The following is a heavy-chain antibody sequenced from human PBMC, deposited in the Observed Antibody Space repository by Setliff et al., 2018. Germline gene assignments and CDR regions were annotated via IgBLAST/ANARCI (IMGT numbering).Heavy chain of an antibody. J-gene: IGHJ4*02. CDR3: ARTCSGSGCYAGLES. Sequence: GGSLRLSCAASGFTFSDFSINWVRQAPGKGLEWVSSISSTSKYIFYADSVEGRFSISRDNSKNTLYLQMNSLRPEDTAVYYCARTCSGSGCYAGLESWGQGTPVTVSS. V-gene: IGHV3-21*01. D-gene: IGHD2-15*01. CDR1: GFTFSDFS. CDR2: ISSTSKYI.